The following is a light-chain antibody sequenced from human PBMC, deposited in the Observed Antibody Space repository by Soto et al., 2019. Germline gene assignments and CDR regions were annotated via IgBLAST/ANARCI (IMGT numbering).Light chain of an antibody. J-gene: IGKJ4*01. Sequence: EIVLTQSPGTLSLSPGERATLSCRASQSVRNSYLAWYQQKPGQAPRLLVYGASSRATGIPDRFRGSGSGTDFTLTISRLEPEDFAVYYCQQYGSSPLTFGGGTKVEIK. CDR3: QQYGSSPLT. CDR2: GAS. CDR1: QSVRNSY. V-gene: IGKV3-20*01.